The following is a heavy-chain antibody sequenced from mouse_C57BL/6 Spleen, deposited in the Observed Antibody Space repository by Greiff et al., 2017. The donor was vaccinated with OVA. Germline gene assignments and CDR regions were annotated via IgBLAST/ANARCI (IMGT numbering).Heavy chain of an antibody. D-gene: IGHD2-3*01. J-gene: IGHJ4*01. Sequence: VQLQQSGAELVKPGASVKLSCKASGYTFTEYTIHWVKQRPGQGLEWIGWLYPGSGSTKYNEKFKDKATLTADKSSSTVYMELSRLTSEDSAVYFCAKHEGGLYDPYAMDYWGQGTSVTVSS. V-gene: IGHV1-62-2*01. CDR1: GYTFTEYT. CDR3: AKHEGGLYDPYAMDY. CDR2: LYPGSGST.